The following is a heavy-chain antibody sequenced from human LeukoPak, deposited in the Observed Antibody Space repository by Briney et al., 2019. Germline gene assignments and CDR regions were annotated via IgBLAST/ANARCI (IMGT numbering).Heavy chain of an antibody. CDR2: INSDGSST. CDR3: ARDRAVAAHFDY. Sequence: GGSLRLSCAASGFTFSSYWMHWVRQAPGKGLAWVSRINSDGSSTSYADSVKGRFTISRDNAKNTLYLQMNSLGAEDTAVYYCARDRAVAAHFDYWGQGTLVTVSS. CDR1: GFTFSSYW. J-gene: IGHJ4*02. D-gene: IGHD6-19*01. V-gene: IGHV3-74*01.